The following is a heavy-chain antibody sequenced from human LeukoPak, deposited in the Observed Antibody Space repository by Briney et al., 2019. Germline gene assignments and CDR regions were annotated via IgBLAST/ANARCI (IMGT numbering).Heavy chain of an antibody. V-gene: IGHV3-23*01. CDR2: ISGSGGST. CDR3: AKEGGYCRGDCGDGNWFDP. Sequence: GGSLRLSCAASGFTFSSYAMSWVRQAPGKGLEWVSAISGSGGSTYYADSVKGRFTISRDNSKNTLYLQMNSLRAEDTAVYYCAKEGGYCRGDCGDGNWFDPWGQGTLVTVSS. D-gene: IGHD2-21*02. J-gene: IGHJ5*02. CDR1: GFTFSSYA.